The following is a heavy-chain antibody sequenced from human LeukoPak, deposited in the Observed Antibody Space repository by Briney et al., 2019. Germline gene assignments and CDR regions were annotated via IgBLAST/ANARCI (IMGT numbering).Heavy chain of an antibody. CDR1: GGSFRSTNW. J-gene: IGHJ4*02. V-gene: IGHV4-4*02. D-gene: IGHD3-9*01. CDR2: ISQSGST. Sequence: SGTLSLTCVVSGGSFRSTNWWNWVRQPPGKGLEWIGEISQSGSTKYNPSLKSRVTISIDKSKNQFSLKLSSVTAADTAVYYCARAVGFVYYDILTGYLDYWGQGTLVTVSS. CDR3: ARAVGFVYYDILTGYLDY.